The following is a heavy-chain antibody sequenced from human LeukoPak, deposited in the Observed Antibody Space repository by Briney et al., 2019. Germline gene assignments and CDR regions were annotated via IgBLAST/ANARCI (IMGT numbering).Heavy chain of an antibody. V-gene: IGHV3-21*01. D-gene: IGHD4-17*01. Sequence: SGGSLRLSFAASGFTFSSYSMNWVRQAPGKGLEWVSSISSSSSYIYYADSVKGRFTISRDNAKNSLYLQMNSLRAEDTAVYYCATQMTTVTIDAFDIWGQGTMVTVSS. CDR1: GFTFSSYS. CDR3: ATQMTTVTIDAFDI. CDR2: ISSSSSYI. J-gene: IGHJ3*02.